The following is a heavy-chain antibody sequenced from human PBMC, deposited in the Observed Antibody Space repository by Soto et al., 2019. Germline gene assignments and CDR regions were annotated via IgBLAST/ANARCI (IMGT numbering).Heavy chain of an antibody. J-gene: IGHJ3*02. Sequence: QVQLQESGPGLVKPSETLSLTCSVSSGTVSIGNYYWTWIRQRPGKGLEWIGFIYYSGSTYYSPSLKSRLSISLDTSKNQFSLRLSSVTAADTAMYYCARARLRAVYAFDIWGQGTMVTVSS. CDR2: IYYSGST. CDR3: ARARLRAVYAFDI. V-gene: IGHV4-31*03. D-gene: IGHD5-12*01. CDR1: SGTVSIGNYY.